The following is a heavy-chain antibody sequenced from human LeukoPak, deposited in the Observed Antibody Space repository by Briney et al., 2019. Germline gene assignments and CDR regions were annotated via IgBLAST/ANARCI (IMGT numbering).Heavy chain of an antibody. V-gene: IGHV3-11*04. D-gene: IGHD2-15*01. J-gene: IGHJ6*03. CDR1: GFTFSDYN. CDR3: ARDDNCSGGSCSDYYYYYMDV. Sequence: GGSLRLSCAASGFTFSDYNMRWIRQAPGKGLEWVSSISRSGSTKYYADSVKGRFTISRDNAKNSLYLQMNSLRAEDTAVYYCARDDNCSGGSCSDYYYYYMDVWGKGTTVTISS. CDR2: ISRSGSTK.